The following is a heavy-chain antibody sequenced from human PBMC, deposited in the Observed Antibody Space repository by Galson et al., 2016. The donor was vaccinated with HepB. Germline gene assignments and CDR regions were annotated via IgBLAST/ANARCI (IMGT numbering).Heavy chain of an antibody. Sequence: SLRLSCAASGFTFSNYWMHWVGQAPGKGLVWVSRINTDGSGTGYAGSVKGRFTIFRDNDKNTLCLQFNSMSAEDTAVYYCARAADFYDIDRSYYYAMGVWGKGTTVTVSS. J-gene: IGHJ6*04. V-gene: IGHV3-74*01. CDR3: ARAADFYDIDRSYYYAMGV. CDR2: INTDGSGT. CDR1: GFTFSNYW. D-gene: IGHD2/OR15-2a*01.